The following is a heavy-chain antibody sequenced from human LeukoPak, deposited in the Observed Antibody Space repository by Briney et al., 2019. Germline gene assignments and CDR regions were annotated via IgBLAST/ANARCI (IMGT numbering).Heavy chain of an antibody. CDR1: GGSISSSNW. CDR2: IYHSGST. Sequence: SETLSLTCAVSGGSISSSNWWSWVRQPPGKGLEWIGEIYHSGSTNYNPSLKSRVTISVDKSKNQFSLKLSSVTAADTAVYYCARRTTIAVAEFDYWGQGTLVTVSS. J-gene: IGHJ4*02. V-gene: IGHV4-4*02. CDR3: ARRTTIAVAEFDY. D-gene: IGHD6-19*01.